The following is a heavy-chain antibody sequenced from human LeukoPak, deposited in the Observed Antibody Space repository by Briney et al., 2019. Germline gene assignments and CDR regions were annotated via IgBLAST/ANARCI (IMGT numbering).Heavy chain of an antibody. Sequence: TSETLSLTCTVSGGSISSGGHYWSWIRQRPGKGLEWIGYIYYTGSTYYNPSLKSRVTLSVDTSKNQFSLKLSSVTAADTAVYYCARGVYDWDYWGQGTLVTVSS. D-gene: IGHD3-9*01. J-gene: IGHJ4*02. CDR2: IYYTGST. V-gene: IGHV4-31*03. CDR3: ARGVYDWDY. CDR1: GGSISSGGHY.